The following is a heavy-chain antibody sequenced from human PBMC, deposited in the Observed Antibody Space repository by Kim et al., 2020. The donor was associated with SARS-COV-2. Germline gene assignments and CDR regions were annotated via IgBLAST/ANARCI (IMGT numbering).Heavy chain of an antibody. Sequence: GGSLRLSCAASGFTFSSYEMNWVRQAPGKGLEWVSYISSSGSTIYYADSVKGRFTISRDNAKNSLYLQMNSLRAEDTAVYYCARQKGPDTKRITIFGVVIGQTNWFDPWGQGTLVTVSS. CDR1: GFTFSSYE. D-gene: IGHD3-3*01. CDR2: ISSSGSTI. V-gene: IGHV3-48*03. J-gene: IGHJ5*02. CDR3: ARQKGPDTKRITIFGVVIGQTNWFDP.